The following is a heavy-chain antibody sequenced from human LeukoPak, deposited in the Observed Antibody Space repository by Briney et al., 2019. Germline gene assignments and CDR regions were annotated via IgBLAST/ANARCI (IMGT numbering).Heavy chain of an antibody. V-gene: IGHV3-66*01. CDR1: GFTVSSNY. CDR3: ARDKNGSFDY. CDR2: IYSGGST. D-gene: IGHD2-8*01. J-gene: IGHJ4*02. Sequence: PGGSLRLSCAASGFTVSSNYMSWVRQAPGKGLEWVSVIYSGGSTYYADSVKGRFTISRDNSKNALYLQMNSLRAEDTAVYYCARDKNGSFDYWGQGTLVTVSS.